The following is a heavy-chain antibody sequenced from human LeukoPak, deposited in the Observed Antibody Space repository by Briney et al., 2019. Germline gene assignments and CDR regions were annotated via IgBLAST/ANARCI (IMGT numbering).Heavy chain of an antibody. CDR3: ARGLIAARGWFDP. J-gene: IGHJ5*02. CDR1: GFTFSSYS. D-gene: IGHD6-13*01. CDR2: ISSSSSYI. Sequence: GGSLRLSXAAFGFTFSSYSMNWVRQAPGKGLEWVSSISSSSSYIYYADSVKGRFTISRDNAKNSLYLQMNSLRAEDTAVYYCARGLIAARGWFDPWGRGTLVTVSS. V-gene: IGHV3-21*01.